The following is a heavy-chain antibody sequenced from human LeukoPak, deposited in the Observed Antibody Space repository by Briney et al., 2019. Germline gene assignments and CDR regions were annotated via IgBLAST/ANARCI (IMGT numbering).Heavy chain of an antibody. V-gene: IGHV3-48*01. Sequence: GRSLRLSCTASGFTFGLSSMNWVRQAPGKGLEWVSYIRNTGTTINYADSVKGRFTISRDNAKNSLYLQMNSLTAEDTAVYFCARDSRSHCGTAACYGPYFDYWGQGILVTVSS. D-gene: IGHD2-2*01. CDR1: GFTFGLSS. J-gene: IGHJ4*02. CDR2: IRNTGTTI. CDR3: ARDSRSHCGTAACYGPYFDY.